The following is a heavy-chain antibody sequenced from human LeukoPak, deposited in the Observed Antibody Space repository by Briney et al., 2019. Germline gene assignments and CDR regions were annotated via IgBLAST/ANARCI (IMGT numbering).Heavy chain of an antibody. CDR3: AGTTHYYYYMDV. D-gene: IGHD1-26*01. V-gene: IGHV4-38-2*02. J-gene: IGHJ6*03. CDR2: IYHSGST. CDR1: GGSISSGYY. Sequence: SETLSLTCTVSGGSISSGYYWGWIRQPPGKGLEWIGSIYHSGSTYYNPSLKSRVTISVDTSKNQFSLKLSSVTAADTAVYYCAGTTHYYYYMDVWGKGTTVTVSS.